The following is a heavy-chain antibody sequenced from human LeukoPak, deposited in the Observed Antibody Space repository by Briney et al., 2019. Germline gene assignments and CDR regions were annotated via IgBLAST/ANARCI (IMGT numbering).Heavy chain of an antibody. CDR1: GYTFTNYF. CDR3: AREEQWHKEAFDI. V-gene: IGHV1-46*01. CDR2: INPRIGSR. J-gene: IGHJ3*02. D-gene: IGHD6-19*01. Sequence: GASVKVSCKATGYTFTNYFIHWVRQAPGQGLEWMGLINPRIGSRTYAQKFQGRVTMTRDTSTSTVYMELSSLTSEDTAVHFCAREEQWHKEAFDIWGHGTMVTVSS.